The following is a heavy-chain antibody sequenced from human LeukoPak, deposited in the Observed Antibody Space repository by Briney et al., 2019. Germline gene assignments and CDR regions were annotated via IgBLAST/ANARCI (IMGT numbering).Heavy chain of an antibody. J-gene: IGHJ4*02. CDR1: GGSFSGYY. V-gene: IGHV4-34*01. CDR2: INHSGST. D-gene: IGHD6-13*01. CDR3: ARAWGSSWSFDY. Sequence: SETLSLTCAVYGGSFSGYYWSWIRQPPGKGLEWIGEINHSGSTNYNPSLKSRVTISLDTSKNQFSLKLSSVTAADTAVYYCARAWGSSWSFDYRGQGTLVTVSS.